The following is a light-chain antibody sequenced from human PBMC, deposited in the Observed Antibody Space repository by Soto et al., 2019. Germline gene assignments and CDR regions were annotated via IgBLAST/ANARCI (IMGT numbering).Light chain of an antibody. CDR1: QSVSIY. V-gene: IGKV1-39*01. J-gene: IGKJ4*01. CDR2: TSS. Sequence: DLQMTQSPSSLSASVGDRVTITCRTSQSVSIYLNWYQQRPGKAPNLLIYTSSTLQSGVPSRFSGSGSGTDFTLTISSLQPEDFATYYCQHSSSTPLTFGGGTKVELK. CDR3: QHSSSTPLT.